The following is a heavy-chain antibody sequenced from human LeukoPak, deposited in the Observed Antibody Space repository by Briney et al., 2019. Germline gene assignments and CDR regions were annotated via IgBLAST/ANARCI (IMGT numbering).Heavy chain of an antibody. Sequence: GGSLRLPCTASGLTFSDYYMSWIRQAPGKGVEWVSFLRSSGSTIHYPHAMKIQFTITRYHANNPVSLQMNSRRADDTIVFHCARGLGFCRGGRCPMTASDIWGEGTVVRVSS. J-gene: IGHJ3*02. CDR2: LRSSGSTI. V-gene: IGHV3-11*01. CDR1: GLTFSDYY. D-gene: IGHD2-15*01. CDR3: ARGLGFCRGGRCPMTASDI.